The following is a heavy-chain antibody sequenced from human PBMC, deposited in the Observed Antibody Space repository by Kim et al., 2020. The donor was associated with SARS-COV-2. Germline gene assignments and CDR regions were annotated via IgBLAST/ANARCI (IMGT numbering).Heavy chain of an antibody. J-gene: IGHJ6*02. CDR2: ISYDGSNK. V-gene: IGHV3-30-3*01. D-gene: IGHD3-3*01. CDR1: GFTFSGYA. Sequence: GGSLRLSCAASGFTFSGYAMHWVRQAPGKGLEWVAVISYDGSNKYYADSVKGRFTISRDNSKNTLYLQMNSLRAEDTAVYYCARGFLEWLLYRYDYYGMDVWGQGTTVTVSS. CDR3: ARGFLEWLLYRYDYYGMDV.